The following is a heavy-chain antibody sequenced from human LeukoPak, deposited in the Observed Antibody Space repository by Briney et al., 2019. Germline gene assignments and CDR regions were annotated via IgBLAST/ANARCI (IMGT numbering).Heavy chain of an antibody. CDR2: ISGSGGST. J-gene: IGHJ4*02. CDR1: GFTFSSYA. V-gene: IGHV3-23*01. CDR3: AKFNMIVVVITPFDY. D-gene: IGHD3-22*01. Sequence: GGSLRLSCAASGFTFSSYAMSWVRQAPGKGLEWVSAISGSGGSTYYADPVKGRFTISRDNSKNTLYLQMNSLRAEDTAVYYCAKFNMIVVVITPFDYWGQGTLVTVSS.